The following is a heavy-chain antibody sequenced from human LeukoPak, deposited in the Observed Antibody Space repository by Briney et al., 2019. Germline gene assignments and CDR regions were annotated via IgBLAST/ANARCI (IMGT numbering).Heavy chain of an antibody. D-gene: IGHD3-3*01. CDR1: GFTFSNYW. J-gene: IGHJ4*02. CDR2: INQDGSEK. Sequence: PGGSLRLSCAASGFTFSNYWMNWVRQAPGKGLEWVANINQDGSEKFYVDSVKGRFTISGDNAKNSLYLQMNSLRAEDTAVYYCARKYDFWSIFDYWGQGTLVTVSS. V-gene: IGHV3-7*01. CDR3: ARKYDFWSIFDY.